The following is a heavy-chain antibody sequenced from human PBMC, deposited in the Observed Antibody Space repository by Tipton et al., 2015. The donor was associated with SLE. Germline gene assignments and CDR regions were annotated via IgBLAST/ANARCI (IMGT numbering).Heavy chain of an antibody. J-gene: IGHJ4*02. V-gene: IGHV3-30*04. D-gene: IGHD2-15*01. CDR2: ISYDGSNK. CDR3: ASEGYCSGGSCLFDY. Sequence: SLRLSCAASGFTFSSYAMHWVRQAPGKGLEWVAVISYDGSNKYYADPVKGRFTIPRDNSKNTLYLQMNSLRAEDTAVYYCASEGYCSGGSCLFDYWGQGTLVTVSS. CDR1: GFTFSSYA.